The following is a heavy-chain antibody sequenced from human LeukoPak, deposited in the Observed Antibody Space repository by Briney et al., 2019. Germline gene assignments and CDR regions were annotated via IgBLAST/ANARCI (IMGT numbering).Heavy chain of an antibody. J-gene: IGHJ4*02. CDR3: ARDGMGYGSGNYYPYYFDY. CDR1: GGSIRSSS. Sequence: ETLSLTCTVSGGSIRSSSYYWGWIRQPPGKGQEWVSYISISTSTIYYADSVKGRFTISRDNAKNSLFLQMNSLRDEDTAVYYCARDGMGYGSGNYYPYYFDYWGQGTLVTVSS. D-gene: IGHD3-10*01. CDR2: ISISTSTI. V-gene: IGHV3-48*02.